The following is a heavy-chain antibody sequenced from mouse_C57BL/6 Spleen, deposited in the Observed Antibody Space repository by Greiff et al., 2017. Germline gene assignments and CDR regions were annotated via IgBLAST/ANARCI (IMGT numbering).Heavy chain of an antibody. J-gene: IGHJ2*01. CDR1: GYTFTSYW. D-gene: IGHD3-2*02. V-gene: IGHV1-55*01. CDR2: IYPGSGST. CDR3: ARGGTAQATDY. Sequence: VQLQQPGAELVKPGASVKMSCKASGYTFTSYWITWVKQRPGQGLEWIGDIYPGSGSTNYNEKFKSKATLTVDTSSSTAYMQRSSLTSEDSAVYSCARGGTAQATDYWGQGTTLTVSS.